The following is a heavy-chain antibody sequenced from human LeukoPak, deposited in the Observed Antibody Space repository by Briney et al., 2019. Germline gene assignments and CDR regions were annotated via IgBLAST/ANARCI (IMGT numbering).Heavy chain of an antibody. D-gene: IGHD2-15*01. Sequence: GGSLRLSCAASGFTFSSYGMHWVRQAPGKGLEWVAVISYDGSNKYYADSVKGRFTISRDNSKNTLYLQMNSLRAEDTAVHYCAKLQYCSGGSCYSVAFDIWGQGTMVTVSS. CDR2: ISYDGSNK. CDR3: AKLQYCSGGSCYSVAFDI. CDR1: GFTFSSYG. J-gene: IGHJ3*02. V-gene: IGHV3-30*18.